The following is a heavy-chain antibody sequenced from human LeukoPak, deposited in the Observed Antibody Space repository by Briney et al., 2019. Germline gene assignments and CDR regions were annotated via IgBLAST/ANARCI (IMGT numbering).Heavy chain of an antibody. CDR2: INQDGTNQ. CDR1: EFPFSGYW. CDR3: SRSPDY. J-gene: IGHJ4*02. Sequence: GGSLRLSCVASEFPFSGYWMDWVRQAPGKGMEWVANINQDGTNQYYAASVKGRFSISRDNAKNSLYLQINSLRAEDTAVYYCSRSPDYLGQGALVTVSS. V-gene: IGHV3-7*01.